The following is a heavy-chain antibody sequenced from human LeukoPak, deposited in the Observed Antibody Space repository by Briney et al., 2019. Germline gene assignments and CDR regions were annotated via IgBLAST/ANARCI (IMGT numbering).Heavy chain of an antibody. CDR2: ISSSGSTI. J-gene: IGHJ4*02. Sequence: GGSLRLSCAASGFTFSSYEMNWVRQAPGKGLEWVSYISSSGSTIYYADSVKGRFTISRDNSKNTLYLQMNSLRAEDTAVYYCAKNDWNAMYYFDYWGQGTLVTVSS. CDR1: GFTFSSYE. CDR3: AKNDWNAMYYFDY. D-gene: IGHD1-1*01. V-gene: IGHV3-48*03.